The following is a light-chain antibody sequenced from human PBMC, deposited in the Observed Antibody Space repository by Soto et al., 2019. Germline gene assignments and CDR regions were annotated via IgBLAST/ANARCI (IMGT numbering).Light chain of an antibody. V-gene: IGLV1-44*01. CDR2: SST. CDR3: AAWDDSLNGPV. CDR1: SSNVETNT. J-gene: IGLJ3*02. Sequence: QSVLTQPPSASGTPGQRVTISCSGSSSNVETNTVNWYQQLPGAAPKLLIYSSTQRPSGVPDRFSGSKSGTSASLAISGLQSEDEADYYCAAWDDSLNGPVFGGGTKLTVL.